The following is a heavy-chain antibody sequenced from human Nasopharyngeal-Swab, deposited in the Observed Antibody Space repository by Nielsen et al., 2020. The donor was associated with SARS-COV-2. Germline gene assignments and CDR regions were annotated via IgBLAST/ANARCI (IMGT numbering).Heavy chain of an antibody. V-gene: IGHV3-30*18. CDR3: TKDAQLGDY. CDR2: ISYDGSVK. D-gene: IGHD6-13*01. Sequence: GESLKISCEASGFTISRYGMHWVRQAPGKGLEWVTFISYDGSVKYYADSVKGRFTISTDVSNNTLYLQMNSLRVEDTAIYYCTKDAQLGDYWGQGTLVTVSS. CDR1: GFTISRYG. J-gene: IGHJ4*02.